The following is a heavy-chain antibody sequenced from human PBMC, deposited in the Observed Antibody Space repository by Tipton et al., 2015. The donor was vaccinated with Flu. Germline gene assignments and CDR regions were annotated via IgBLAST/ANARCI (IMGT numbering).Heavy chain of an antibody. J-gene: IGHJ3*01. Sequence: TLSLTCSVSGGSIRSHYWSWIRQPPGKGLEWIGYISHSGTTSYNPFLKSRLTLSLDTSKNQFSLGLSSVTAADTALYFCARRFCSSVTCYGDDAFDVWGQGTKVIVSS. D-gene: IGHD2-2*01. CDR3: ARRFCSSVTCYGDDAFDV. CDR2: ISHSGTT. V-gene: IGHV4-59*11. CDR1: GGSIRSHY.